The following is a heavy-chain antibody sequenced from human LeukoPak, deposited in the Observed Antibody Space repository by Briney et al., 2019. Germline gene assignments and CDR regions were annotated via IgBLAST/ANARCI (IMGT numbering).Heavy chain of an antibody. CDR1: GYTFTSYY. V-gene: IGHV1-46*01. CDR2: INPSGGST. CDR3: ARDGLDTNYYYYYMDV. Sequence: ASVKVSCKASGYTFTSYYMHCVRQAPGQGLEWMGIINPSGGSTSYAQKFQGRVTMTRDMSTSTVYMELSSLRSEDTAVYYCARDGLDTNYYYYYMDVWGKGTTVTVSS. J-gene: IGHJ6*03.